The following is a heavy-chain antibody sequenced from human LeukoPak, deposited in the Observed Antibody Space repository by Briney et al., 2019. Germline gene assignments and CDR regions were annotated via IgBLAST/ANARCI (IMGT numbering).Heavy chain of an antibody. Sequence: GGSLRLSCAASGFTFSSCAMNWVRQPPGKGLEWVSTISGSGDDTYYADSVKGRFTISRDNSKNTLYVQMNSLRAEDTAVYYCAKKRGYNYGDFDYWGQGTLVTVPS. CDR1: GFTFSSCA. J-gene: IGHJ4*02. CDR2: ISGSGDDT. D-gene: IGHD5-18*01. V-gene: IGHV3-23*01. CDR3: AKKRGYNYGDFDY.